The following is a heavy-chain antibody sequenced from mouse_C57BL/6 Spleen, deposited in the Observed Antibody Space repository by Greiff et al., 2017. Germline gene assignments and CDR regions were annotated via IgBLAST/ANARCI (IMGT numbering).Heavy chain of an antibody. Sequence: VQLQQPGAELVRPGTSVKLSCKASGYTFTSYWMHWVKQRPGQGLEWIGVIDPSDSYTNYNQKFKGKATLTVDTSSSTAYMQLSSLTSEDSAVYYCARPYGSPAWFAYWGQGTLVTVSA. CDR3: ARPYGSPAWFAY. J-gene: IGHJ3*01. CDR2: IDPSDSYT. D-gene: IGHD1-1*01. V-gene: IGHV1-59*01. CDR1: GYTFTSYW.